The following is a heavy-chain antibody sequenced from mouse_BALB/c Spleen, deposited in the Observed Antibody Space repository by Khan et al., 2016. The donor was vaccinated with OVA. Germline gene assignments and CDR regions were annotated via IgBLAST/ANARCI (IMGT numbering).Heavy chain of an antibody. CDR2: VSTGGHYT. D-gene: IGHD2-12*01. V-gene: IGHV5-6*01. Sequence: EVELVESGGDVVKPGGSLKLSCAASGFTFSTYGMSWVRQTPDKKPEWVATVSTGGHYTSYPDTVKGRFTISRDNAKDTLYLQISNLKSEDTTMFYCSRLSYFYDSWGFAYWGQGTLVTVSA. CDR3: SRLSYFYDSWGFAY. CDR1: GFTFSTYG. J-gene: IGHJ3*01.